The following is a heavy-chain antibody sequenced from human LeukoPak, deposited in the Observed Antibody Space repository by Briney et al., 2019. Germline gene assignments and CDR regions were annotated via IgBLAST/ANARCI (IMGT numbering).Heavy chain of an antibody. Sequence: ASVKVSCKASGYTFTGYYMHWVRQAPGQGLEWMGRINPNSGGTNYAQKFQDRVTMTLDTSISTAYMELSRLRSDDTAVYYCARLYGSGSYDYWGQGTLVTVYS. V-gene: IGHV1-2*06. D-gene: IGHD3-10*01. CDR1: GYTFTGYY. CDR2: INPNSGGT. J-gene: IGHJ4*02. CDR3: ARLYGSGSYDY.